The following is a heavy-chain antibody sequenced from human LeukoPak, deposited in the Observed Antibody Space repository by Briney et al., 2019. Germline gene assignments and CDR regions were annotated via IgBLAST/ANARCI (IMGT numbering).Heavy chain of an antibody. V-gene: IGHV3-20*04. CDR3: ARGVSTLYY. Sequence: PGGSLRLSCTASGFTFGDYAMGWVRQAPGKGLEWVSGINWNGGSTGYADSVKGRFTISRDNAKNSLYLQMNSLRAEDTALYYCARGVSTLYYWGQGTLVTVSS. D-gene: IGHD3-16*02. J-gene: IGHJ4*02. CDR1: GFTFGDYA. CDR2: INWNGGST.